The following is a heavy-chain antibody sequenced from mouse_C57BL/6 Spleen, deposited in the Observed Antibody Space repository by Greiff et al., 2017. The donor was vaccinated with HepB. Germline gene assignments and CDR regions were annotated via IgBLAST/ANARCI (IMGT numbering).Heavy chain of an antibody. CDR1: GFSLTSYG. Sequence: QVQLKQSGPGLVQPSQTLSITCTVSGFSLTSYGVHWVRQSPGKGLEWLGVIWSGGSTDYNAAFISRLSISKDNSKSQVFFKMNSLQADDTAIDYCARKGDYYGSSFLYWGQGTLVTVSA. D-gene: IGHD1-1*01. CDR2: IWSGGST. V-gene: IGHV2-2*01. CDR3: ARKGDYYGSSFLY. J-gene: IGHJ3*01.